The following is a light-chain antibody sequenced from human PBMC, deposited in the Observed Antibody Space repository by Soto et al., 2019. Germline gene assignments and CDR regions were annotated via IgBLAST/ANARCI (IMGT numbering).Light chain of an antibody. CDR1: QSVSNSF. V-gene: IGKV3-20*01. CDR2: DVS. J-gene: IGKJ2*01. CDR3: QQYSSLPHT. Sequence: ESVLTQSPATLSLSPGERATLSCRASQSVSNSFFAWYQQKPGQAPRLLIYDVSSRATGIPDRFSGSGSGTDFTLTISRLEPEDFVVYYCQQYSSLPHTFGQGTKLEVK.